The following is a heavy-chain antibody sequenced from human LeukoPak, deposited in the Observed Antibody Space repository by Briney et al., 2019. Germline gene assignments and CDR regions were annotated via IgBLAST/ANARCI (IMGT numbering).Heavy chain of an antibody. D-gene: IGHD6-13*01. J-gene: IGHJ4*02. CDR3: ARGINTWYEGYFDY. CDR2: IYYSGST. Sequence: SETLSLTCTVSGGSINNSSYYWGWIRQPPGKGLEWIGSIYYSGSTYYNPSLKSRVTISVDTSKNQFSLKLSSVTAADTAVYFCARGINTWYEGYFDYWGQGTLVTVSS. V-gene: IGHV4-39*07. CDR1: GGSINNSSYY.